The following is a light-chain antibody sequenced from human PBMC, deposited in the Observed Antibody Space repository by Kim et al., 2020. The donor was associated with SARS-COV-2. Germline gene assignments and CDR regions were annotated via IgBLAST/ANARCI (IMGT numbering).Light chain of an antibody. Sequence: GQRFTISCTGSNTNVGANKYVPWYQQLPGTAPKLIIYDDSSRPSGVPDRFSASKSGTSASLAITGLQAEDEADYYCNSYATFSGSVFGAGTQLTVL. J-gene: IGLJ3*02. CDR3: NSYATFSGSV. CDR1: NTNVGANKY. V-gene: IGLV1-40*01. CDR2: DDS.